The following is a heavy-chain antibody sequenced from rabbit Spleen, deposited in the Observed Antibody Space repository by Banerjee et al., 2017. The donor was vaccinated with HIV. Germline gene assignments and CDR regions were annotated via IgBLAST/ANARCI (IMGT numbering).Heavy chain of an antibody. J-gene: IGHJ6*01. Sequence: QEQLVESGGDLVKPEGSLTLTCTASGVSFSDKDVMCWVRQAPGKGLEWISCIAGGGSDFTYSATWAKGRFTISKTSSTTVTLQMTSLTVADTATYFCARDTGSSFSSYGMDLWGPGTLVTVS. CDR1: GVSFSDKDV. D-gene: IGHD8-1*01. V-gene: IGHV1S45*01. CDR2: IAGGGSDFT. CDR3: ARDTGSSFSSYGMDL.